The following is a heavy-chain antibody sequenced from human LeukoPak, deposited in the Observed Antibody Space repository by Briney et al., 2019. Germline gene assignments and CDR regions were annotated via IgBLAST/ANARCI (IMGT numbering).Heavy chain of an antibody. V-gene: IGHV3-48*01. Sequence: GGSLRLSCAASGFTFSNYSMSWVRQAPGKGLEWVSFISYSTSSIYYADSVKGRFTTSRDNAKNSLYLQMNSLRAEDTAVYYCARALDYMDVWGKGTTVTVSS. CDR2: ISYSTSSI. D-gene: IGHD3-16*01. J-gene: IGHJ6*03. CDR1: GFTFSNYS. CDR3: ARALDYMDV.